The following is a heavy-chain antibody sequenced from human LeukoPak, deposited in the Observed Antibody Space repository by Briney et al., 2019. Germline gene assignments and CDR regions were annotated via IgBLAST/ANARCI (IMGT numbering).Heavy chain of an antibody. CDR1: GVSIRGYS. D-gene: IGHD2-15*01. CDR3: AREEEGDYSDYFDY. J-gene: IGHJ4*02. V-gene: IGHV4-4*07. Sequence: SETLSLICSVSGVSIRGYSWSWIRQPSGKGLEWIGRIQTSGSTNYNPSLRSRVTMSVDTSKNQFSLKLSSVTAADTAVYYCAREEEGDYSDYFDYWGQGTLVTVSS. CDR2: IQTSGST.